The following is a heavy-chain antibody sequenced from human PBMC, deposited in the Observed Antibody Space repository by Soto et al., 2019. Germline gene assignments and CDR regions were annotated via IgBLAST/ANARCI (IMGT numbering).Heavy chain of an antibody. D-gene: IGHD3-16*01. CDR2: IWYDGSNK. CDR1: GFSFSTYG. V-gene: IGHV3-33*01. CDR3: ARAVGPFDY. J-gene: IGHJ4*02. Sequence: QVQLVESGGGVVQPGRSLRLSCAASGFSFSTYGMHWVRQAPGKGLEWVAVIWYDGSNKYYGDSVKGRSTISRDNSKNTLYLQMNSLRAEDTAVYYCARAVGPFDYWGQGTLVTVSS.